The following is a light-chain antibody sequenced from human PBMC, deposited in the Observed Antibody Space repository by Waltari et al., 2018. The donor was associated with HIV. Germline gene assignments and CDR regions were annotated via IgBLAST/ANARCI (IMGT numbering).Light chain of an antibody. V-gene: IGLV3-19*01. CDR2: GKN. CDR1: ILRTSY. J-gene: IGLJ2*01. Sequence: SSELTQDPAVSVALGQTVRIKCQGDILRTSYASWCQQKTGQAPVLVIYGKNNRPSGIPDRFSGSSSGNTASLTITGAQAEDEADYYCNSRDSSGTHVVFGGGTKLTVL. CDR3: NSRDSSGTHVV.